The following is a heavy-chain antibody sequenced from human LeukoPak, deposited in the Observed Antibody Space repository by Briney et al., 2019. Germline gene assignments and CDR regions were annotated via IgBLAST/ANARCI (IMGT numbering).Heavy chain of an antibody. Sequence: PSETLSLTCTVSGGSISSYYWSWIRQPPGKGLEWIGYIYYSGSTNYNPSLKSRVTISVDTSKNQFSLKLSSVTAADTAVYYCARVVCCSSTSCYWALDVWGQGTTVTVSS. D-gene: IGHD2-2*01. CDR3: ARVVCCSSTSCYWALDV. V-gene: IGHV4-59*01. J-gene: IGHJ6*02. CDR2: IYYSGST. CDR1: GGSISSYY.